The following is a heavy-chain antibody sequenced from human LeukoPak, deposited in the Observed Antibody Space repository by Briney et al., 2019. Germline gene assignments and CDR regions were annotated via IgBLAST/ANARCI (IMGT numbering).Heavy chain of an antibody. Sequence: SETLSLTCAVYGGSFSGYYWSWIRQPPGKGLEWIGEINHSGSTNYNPSLKSRVTISVDTSKNEFSLKLSSVTAADTAVYYCARDGGDGYSYWGQGTLVTVSS. J-gene: IGHJ4*02. CDR1: GGSFSGYY. CDR2: INHSGST. CDR3: ARDGGDGYSY. D-gene: IGHD5-24*01. V-gene: IGHV4-34*01.